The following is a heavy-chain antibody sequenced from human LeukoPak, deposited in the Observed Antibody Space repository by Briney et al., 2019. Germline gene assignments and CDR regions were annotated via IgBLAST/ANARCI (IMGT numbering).Heavy chain of an antibody. CDR3: ASNYYESSGLHR. J-gene: IGHJ4*02. V-gene: IGHV3-7*01. D-gene: IGHD3-22*01. CDR2: IKKDGSER. CDR1: GFTFSIYW. Sequence: GGPLTLSCAASGFTFSIYWMSWVRQAPGKGLEGVANIKKDGSERYYVDSVKGRCTISRDNAKNSLFLQMNSLRAEDAAVYYCASNYYESSGLHRWGQGTLVTVSS.